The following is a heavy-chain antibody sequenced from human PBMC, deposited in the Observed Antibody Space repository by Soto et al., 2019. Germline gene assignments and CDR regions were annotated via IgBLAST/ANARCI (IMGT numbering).Heavy chain of an antibody. CDR3: AREVYCTNRVCQQNWFDP. D-gene: IGHD2-8*01. J-gene: IGHJ5*02. CDR2: IYYSGST. CDR1: GGSISSGDYY. V-gene: IGHV4-30-4*01. Sequence: SETLSLTCTVSGGSISSGDYYWSWIRQPPGKGLEWIGYIYYSGSTYYNPSLKSRVTISVDTSKNQFSLKLSSVTAADTDVYYCAREVYCTNRVCQQNWFDPWGQGTLVTVSS.